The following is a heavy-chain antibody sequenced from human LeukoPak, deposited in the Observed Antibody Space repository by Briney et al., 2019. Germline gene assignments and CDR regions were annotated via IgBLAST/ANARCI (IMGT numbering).Heavy chain of an antibody. CDR2: INHSGST. CDR1: GGSFSGYY. Sequence: SETLSLTCVVYGGSFSGYYWSWIRQPPGKGLEWIGEINHSGSTNFNPSLKSRVTISVDTSKNQFSLKLSSVTAADTAVYYCARGRSKLVHYYYYMDVWGKGTTVTVSS. D-gene: IGHD6-6*01. J-gene: IGHJ6*03. V-gene: IGHV4-34*01. CDR3: ARGRSKLVHYYYYMDV.